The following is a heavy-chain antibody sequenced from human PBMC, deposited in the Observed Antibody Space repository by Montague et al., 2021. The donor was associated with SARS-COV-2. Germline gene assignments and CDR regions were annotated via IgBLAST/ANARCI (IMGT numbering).Heavy chain of an antibody. J-gene: IGHJ3*01. D-gene: IGHD4-23*01. CDR1: SDSISSRSYC. CDR2: VCYGGST. CDR3: ARRRDRCTVVSPAVFDS. Sequence: SETLSLTCTVSSDSISSRSYCWAWIRQPPGKGLEWIGNVCYGGSTYYNLSLKSRVTMSLETSKRQFSLTLYSVTVADTAVYYCARRRDRCTVVSPAVFDSWGQGTMVSVSS. V-gene: IGHV4-39*01.